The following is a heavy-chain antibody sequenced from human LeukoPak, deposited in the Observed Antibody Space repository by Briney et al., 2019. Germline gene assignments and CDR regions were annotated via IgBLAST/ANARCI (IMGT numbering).Heavy chain of an antibody. D-gene: IGHD3-10*01. Sequence: GSLGLSFAASGFPFSDYCMSWIRPAPGKGLEWVSYISSSGSTIYYADSVKGRFTISRDNAKNSLYLQMNSLRAEDTAVYYCAREGSLTSSFDYWGQGTLVTVSS. J-gene: IGHJ4*02. V-gene: IGHV3-11*01. CDR1: GFPFSDYC. CDR2: ISSSGSTI. CDR3: AREGSLTSSFDY.